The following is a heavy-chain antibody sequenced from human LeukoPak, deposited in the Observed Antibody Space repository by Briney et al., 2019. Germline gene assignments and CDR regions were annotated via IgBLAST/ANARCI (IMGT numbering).Heavy chain of an antibody. V-gene: IGHV3-48*03. CDR2: ISSSGSTI. D-gene: IGHD2-2*01. J-gene: IGHJ4*02. CDR1: GFTFSSYE. CDR3: ARDRGACSSTSCSIKDY. Sequence: GGSLRLSCAASGFTFSSYEMNWVRQAPGKGLEWVSYISSSGSTIYYADSVKGRFTISRDNAKNSLYLQMNSLRAEDTAVYYCARDRGACSSTSCSIKDYWGQGTLVTVSS.